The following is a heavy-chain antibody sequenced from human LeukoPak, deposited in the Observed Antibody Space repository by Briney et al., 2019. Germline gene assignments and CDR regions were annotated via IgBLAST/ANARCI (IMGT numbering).Heavy chain of an antibody. CDR2: IKHSGST. D-gene: IGHD5-24*01. CDR1: GGSFSGYY. V-gene: IGHV4-34*01. Sequence: PSETLSLTCAVYGGSFSGYYWSWIRHPPGKGLGWMGEIKHSGSTNYNPSLTRRDNISADTSKNQFPLKMRSVTAADTAVYCCARGPTRWLRFRFDYWGQGILVTVSS. CDR3: ARGPTRWLRFRFDY. J-gene: IGHJ4*02.